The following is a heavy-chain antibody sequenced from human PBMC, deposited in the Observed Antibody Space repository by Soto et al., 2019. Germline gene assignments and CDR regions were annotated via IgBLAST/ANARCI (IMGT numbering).Heavy chain of an antibody. D-gene: IGHD2-8*01. CDR1: GFSVSSDY. J-gene: IGHJ6*02. CDR2: IYTIGTT. CDR3: AKTTNYYYSLDV. V-gene: IGHV3-53*01. Sequence: EVQLVESGGGLIQPGGSLRLSCAASGFSVSSDYMSWVRQAPGKGLEWVAVIYTIGTTYYAGSVKGRFTISRDTSRNILYLQMSTLRAEDSAVYFCAKTTNYYYSLDVWGQGTTVSVSS.